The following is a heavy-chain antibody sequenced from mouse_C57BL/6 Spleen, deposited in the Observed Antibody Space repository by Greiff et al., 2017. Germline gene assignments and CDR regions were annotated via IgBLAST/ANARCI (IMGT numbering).Heavy chain of an antibody. J-gene: IGHJ4*01. CDR2: IDPSDSET. CDR3: ARGGSYDAMDD. CDR1: GYTFTSYW. V-gene: IGHV1-52*01. D-gene: IGHD1-1*02. Sequence: QVQLQQPGAELVRPGSSVKLSCKASGYTFTSYWMHWVKQRPIQGLEWIGNIDPSDSETHYNQKFKDKATLTVDKSSSTAYMQLSSLTSEDSAVYYCARGGSYDAMDDWGQGTSVTVSS.